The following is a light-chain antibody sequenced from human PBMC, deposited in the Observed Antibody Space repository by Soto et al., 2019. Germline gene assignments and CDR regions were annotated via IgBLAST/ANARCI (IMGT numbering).Light chain of an antibody. J-gene: IGLJ3*02. Sequence: QSVLTQPASVSGSPGQSITISCTGTSSDVGGYNYVSWYQHHPGKAPKLIIYKVSNRPSGVSNRFSGSKSGNTASLTISGLQAEDEADYYCSFYTISGVFGGGTKLTVL. CDR2: KVS. V-gene: IGLV2-14*01. CDR3: SFYTISGV. CDR1: SSDVGGYNY.